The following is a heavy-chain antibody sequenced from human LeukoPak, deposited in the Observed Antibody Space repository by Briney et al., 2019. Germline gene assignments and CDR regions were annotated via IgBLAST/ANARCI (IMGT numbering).Heavy chain of an antibody. V-gene: IGHV3-48*01. D-gene: IGHD3-16*01. Sequence: GGSLRLSCAASGFTFSSYSMNWVRQAPGKGLEWVSYISGSSSTIYYADSVKGRFTISRDNAKNSLYLQMNSLRAEDTAVYYCARGGYYFDYWGQGTLVTVST. CDR1: GFTFSSYS. CDR3: ARGGYYFDY. CDR2: ISGSSSTI. J-gene: IGHJ4*02.